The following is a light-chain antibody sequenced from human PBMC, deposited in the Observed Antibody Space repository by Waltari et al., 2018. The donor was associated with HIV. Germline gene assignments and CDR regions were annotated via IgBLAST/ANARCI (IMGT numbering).Light chain of an antibody. CDR2: GDD. Sequence: QSVLTQPPSASGTPGQRVTISCSGSRSNIGNNDVYWFQQLPGTAPKLLVYGDDSRPSGVPDRFSASQSGTSASLAITGLQPEDEAEYYCQSYGAGLGDFYVFGSGTKVTV. V-gene: IGLV1-47*02. CDR1: RSNIGNND. CDR3: QSYGAGLGDFYV. J-gene: IGLJ1*01.